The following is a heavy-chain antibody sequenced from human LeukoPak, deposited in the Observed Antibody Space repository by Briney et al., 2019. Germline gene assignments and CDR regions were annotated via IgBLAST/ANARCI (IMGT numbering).Heavy chain of an antibody. J-gene: IGHJ6*02. Sequence: ASVKVSCKASGYTFTSYDINWVRQATGQGLEWMGWMNPNSGNTGYAQKFQGRVTMTRNTSISTAYMELSSLRSEDTAVYYCATANPKKQWLVPYYYYYGMDVWGQGTTVTVSS. CDR1: GYTFTSYD. D-gene: IGHD6-19*01. V-gene: IGHV1-8*01. CDR3: ATANPKKQWLVPYYYYYGMDV. CDR2: MNPNSGNT.